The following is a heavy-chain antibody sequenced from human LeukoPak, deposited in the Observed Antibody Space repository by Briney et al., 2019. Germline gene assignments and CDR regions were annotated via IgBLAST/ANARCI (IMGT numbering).Heavy chain of an antibody. CDR3: ARVADVIVPPATILRY. V-gene: IGHV1-2*02. CDR1: GFTFTSYY. D-gene: IGHD2-2*01. J-gene: IGHJ4*02. CDR2: INPKSGVT. Sequence: GASVKVSCKASGFTFTSYYVHWVRQAPGQGLEWMGWINPKSGVTNVSQKFQGRVTMTRDTSTSTAYMELSRLGSDDTAVYYCARVADVIVPPATILRYWGQGTLVTVSS.